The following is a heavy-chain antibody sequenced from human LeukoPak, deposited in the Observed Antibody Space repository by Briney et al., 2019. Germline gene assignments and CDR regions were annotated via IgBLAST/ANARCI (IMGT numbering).Heavy chain of an antibody. D-gene: IGHD2-2*01. CDR2: ISWNSGSI. J-gene: IGHJ5*02. CDR3: ARGPPNTDTYCDTTSCQNWVDP. V-gene: IGHV3-9*01. CDR1: GFTFDDYA. Sequence: GGSLRLSCAATGFTFDDYAMHWVRQAPGKGLEWVSGISWNSGSIGYADSVKGRFTISRDNSKNTLYLQMNSLRAEDTAVYYCARGPPNTDTYCDTTSCQNWVDPWGQGTLVTVSS.